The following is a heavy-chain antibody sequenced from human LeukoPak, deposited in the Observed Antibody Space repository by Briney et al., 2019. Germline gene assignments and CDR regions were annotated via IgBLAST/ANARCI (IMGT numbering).Heavy chain of an antibody. CDR2: ISAYNGNT. CDR1: GCTFTSYG. V-gene: IGHV1-18*01. CDR3: ARSTVTAYYYYYYYMDV. J-gene: IGHJ6*03. Sequence: ASVKVSCKASGCTFTSYGISWVRQAPGQGLEWMGWISAYNGNTNYAQKLQGRVTMTTDTSTSTAYMELRSLRSDDTAVYYCARSTVTAYYYYYYYMDVWGKGTTVTISS. D-gene: IGHD4-17*01.